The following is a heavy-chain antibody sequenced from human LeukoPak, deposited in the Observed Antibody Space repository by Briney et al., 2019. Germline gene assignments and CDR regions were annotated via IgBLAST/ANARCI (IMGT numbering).Heavy chain of an antibody. D-gene: IGHD3-3*01. J-gene: IGHJ4*02. CDR2: TNYGGDT. Sequence: SETLSLTCAVYGGSFSGYYWTWIRHTPGKGLDWIGETNYGGDTNYNPSLKSRVTISVDTSGNQFSLKMTSVTAADTAVYFCARGDHYDFWSDYYTQTGFFFDRWGQGTLVTVSS. CDR1: GGSFSGYY. V-gene: IGHV4-34*01. CDR3: ARGDHYDFWSDYYTQTGFFFDR.